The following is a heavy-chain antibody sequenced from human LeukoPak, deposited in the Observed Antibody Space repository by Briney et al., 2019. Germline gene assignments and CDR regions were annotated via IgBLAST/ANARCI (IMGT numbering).Heavy chain of an antibody. CDR1: DGSFSGYY. CDR3: ARAEWLEPTRY. J-gene: IGHJ4*02. V-gene: IGHV4-34*01. D-gene: IGHD1-1*01. Sequence: SETLSLTCAVYDGSFSGYYWSWIRQPPGKGLEWIGEINHSGSTNYNPSLKSRVTISVDTSKNQFSLKLSSVTAADTAVYYCARAEWLEPTRYWGQGTLVTVSS. CDR2: INHSGST.